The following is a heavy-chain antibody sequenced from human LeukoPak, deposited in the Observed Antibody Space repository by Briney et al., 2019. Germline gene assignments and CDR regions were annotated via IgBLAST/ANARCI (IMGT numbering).Heavy chain of an antibody. Sequence: GGSLRLSCAASGFTFSSYSMNWVRQAPGKGLEWVSSISSSSSYIYYADSVKGRFTISRDNAKNSLYLQVNSLRAEDTAVYYCARDTDAIYDYVWGSYRYTPPGYWGQGTLVTVSS. CDR1: GFTFSSYS. D-gene: IGHD3-16*02. CDR3: ARDTDAIYDYVWGSYRYTPPGY. J-gene: IGHJ4*02. CDR2: ISSSSSYI. V-gene: IGHV3-21*01.